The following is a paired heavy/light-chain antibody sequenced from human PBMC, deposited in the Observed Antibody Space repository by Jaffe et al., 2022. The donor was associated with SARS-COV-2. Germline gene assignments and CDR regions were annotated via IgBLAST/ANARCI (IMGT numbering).Heavy chain of an antibody. Sequence: EVQLLESGGGLVQPGGSLRLSCAASGFTFSTYAMSWVRQAPGKGLEWVSTMSDSGVYSYYADSVKGRFSISRDNSENTLYLQMNSLRAEDTAVYYCAKTMDATSYTPIDCWGQGTLVTVSS. V-gene: IGHV3-23*01. CDR2: MSDSGVYS. J-gene: IGHJ4*02. CDR3: AKTMDATSYTPIDC. CDR1: GFTFSTYA. D-gene: IGHD2-15*01.
Light chain of an antibody. CDR3: QQYYSTPFT. CDR2: WAS. Sequence: DIVMTQSPDSLAVSLGERATINCKSSQSVLYSSNNKNYLAWYQQKPGQPPKLLIYWASARESGVPDRFSGSGSGTDFTLTINSLQAEDVAVYYCQQYYSTPFTFGPGTKVDIK. V-gene: IGKV4-1*01. CDR1: QSVLYSSNNKNY. J-gene: IGKJ3*01.